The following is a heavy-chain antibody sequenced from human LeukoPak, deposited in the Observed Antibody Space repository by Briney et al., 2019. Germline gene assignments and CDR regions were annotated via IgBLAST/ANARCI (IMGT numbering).Heavy chain of an antibody. V-gene: IGHV1-2*02. Sequence: ASVKVSCKASGYTFTSYYMHWVRQAPGQGLEWMGWINPNSGGTNYAQKFQGRVTMTRDTSISTAYMELSRLRSDDTAVYYCARVLDCSSTSCYYYYYMDVWGKGTTVTVSS. J-gene: IGHJ6*03. D-gene: IGHD2-2*01. CDR2: INPNSGGT. CDR3: ARVLDCSSTSCYYYYYMDV. CDR1: GYTFTSYY.